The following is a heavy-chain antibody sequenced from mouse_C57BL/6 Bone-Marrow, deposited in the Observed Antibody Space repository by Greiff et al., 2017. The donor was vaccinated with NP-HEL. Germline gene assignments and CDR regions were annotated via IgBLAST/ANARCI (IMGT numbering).Heavy chain of an antibody. Sequence: EVQLQQSGPELVKPGASVKISCKASGYTHTDYYMNWVKQSHGKSLEWIGDINPNNGGTSYNQKFKGKATLTVDKSSSTAYMELRSLTSEDSAVYYCAREGITTVVSYFDYWGQGTTLTVSS. CDR3: AREGITTVVSYFDY. J-gene: IGHJ2*01. V-gene: IGHV1-26*01. D-gene: IGHD1-1*01. CDR2: INPNNGGT. CDR1: GYTHTDYY.